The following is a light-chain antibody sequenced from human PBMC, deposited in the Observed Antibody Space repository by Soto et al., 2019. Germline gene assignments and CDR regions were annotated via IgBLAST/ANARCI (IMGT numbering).Light chain of an antibody. CDR2: GAS. CDR3: QQYNTWPRT. CDR1: QGIKDY. Sequence: EIVMTQSPATLSVSPGERATLSCRASQGIKDYLAWFQQKPGQASRLLIYGASTRATAIPARFSGSGSGTEFTLSISSLQSEDFAVYYCQQYNTWPRTFGQGTKVDIK. V-gene: IGKV3-15*01. J-gene: IGKJ1*01.